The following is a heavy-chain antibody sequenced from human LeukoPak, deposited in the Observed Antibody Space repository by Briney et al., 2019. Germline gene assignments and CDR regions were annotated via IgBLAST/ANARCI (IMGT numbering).Heavy chain of an antibody. Sequence: GGSLRLSCAASGFTFSSYWMHWVRQAPGKGLVWVSRTHSDGSSTSYADSVRGRFTISRDDAKSTLYLQMNSLRAEDTAVYYCARDPSADAFDIWGQGTMVTVSS. V-gene: IGHV3-74*01. CDR2: THSDGSST. CDR3: ARDPSADAFDI. J-gene: IGHJ3*02. CDR1: GFTFSSYW.